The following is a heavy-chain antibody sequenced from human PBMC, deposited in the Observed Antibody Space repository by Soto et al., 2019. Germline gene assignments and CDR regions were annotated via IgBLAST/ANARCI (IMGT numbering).Heavy chain of an antibody. V-gene: IGHV1-69*06. CDR3: ARVVDYGGKGWYYYYGMDV. CDR1: GGTFSGYA. Sequence: SVKVSCKASGGTFSGYAISWVRQAPGQGLEWMGGIIPIFGTANYAQKFQGRVTITADKSTSTAYMELSSLRSEDTAVYYCARVVDYGGKGWYYYYGMDVWGQGTTVTISS. J-gene: IGHJ6*02. CDR2: IIPIFGTA. D-gene: IGHD4-17*01.